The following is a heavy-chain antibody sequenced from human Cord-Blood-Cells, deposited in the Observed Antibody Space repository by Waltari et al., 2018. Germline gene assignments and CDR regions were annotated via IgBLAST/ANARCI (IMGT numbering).Heavy chain of an antibody. CDR3: ASGQWELRVYDY. Sequence: QVQLQESGPGLVKPSETLSLTCAVSGYSISSGYYWGWIRQPPGKGLEWIGSIYHSGSTYYTPSLKVRVTISVDTSKNQFSLKLSSVTAADTAVYYCASGQWELRVYDYWGQGTLVTVSS. CDR2: IYHSGST. J-gene: IGHJ4*02. V-gene: IGHV4-38-2*01. D-gene: IGHD1-26*01. CDR1: GYSISSGYY.